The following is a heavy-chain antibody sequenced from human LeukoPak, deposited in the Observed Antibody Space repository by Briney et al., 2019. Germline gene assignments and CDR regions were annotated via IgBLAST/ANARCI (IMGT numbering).Heavy chain of an antibody. CDR2: IYTSGST. CDR3: ARQPPQYYGMDV. CDR1: GGSFSNYY. Sequence: SETLSLTCTVSGGSFSNYYWSWIRQPAGKGLEWLGRIYTSGSTNYNPSVKSRVTMSVDTSNNQFSLKLTSVTAADAAVHYCARQPPQYYGMDVWGQGTTVTVSS. D-gene: IGHD1-14*01. J-gene: IGHJ6*02. V-gene: IGHV4-4*07.